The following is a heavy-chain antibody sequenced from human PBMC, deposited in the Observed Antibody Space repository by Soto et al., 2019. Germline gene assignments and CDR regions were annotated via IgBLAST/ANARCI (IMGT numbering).Heavy chain of an antibody. CDR1: GGSISSYY. D-gene: IGHD4-17*01. CDR3: ARDFTVTARGCYYYYGMGV. J-gene: IGHJ6*02. V-gene: IGHV4-59*01. Sequence: SETLSLTCTVSGGSISSYYWSWIRQPPGKGLEWIGYIYYSGSTNYNPSLKSRVTISVDTSKNQFSLKLSSVTAADTAVYYCARDFTVTARGCYYYYGMGVWGQGTTVTVSS. CDR2: IYYSGST.